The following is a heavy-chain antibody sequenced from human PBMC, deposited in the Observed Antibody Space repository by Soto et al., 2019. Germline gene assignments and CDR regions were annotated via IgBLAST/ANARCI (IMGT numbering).Heavy chain of an antibody. CDR2: VYYRGST. CDR1: GGSISSYY. J-gene: IGHJ6*03. V-gene: IGHV4-59*08. Sequence: QVQLQESGPGLVKPSETLSLTCTVSGGSISSYYWSWIRQPPGKGLEWIGYVYYRGSTNYNPSLKSRFTISVDTSKNLLSLKLSSGTAAGTAVYYCARRIGVFGELFDYYYFYMDVWGKGTTVTVSS. CDR3: ARRIGVFGELFDYYYFYMDV. D-gene: IGHD3-10*01.